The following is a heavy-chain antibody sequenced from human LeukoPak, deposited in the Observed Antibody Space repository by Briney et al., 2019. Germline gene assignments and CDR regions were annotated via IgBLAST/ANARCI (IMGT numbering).Heavy chain of an antibody. CDR3: ARGNGLPGRGYYYYYMDV. D-gene: IGHD3/OR15-3a*01. CDR2: IIPIFGTA. V-gene: IGHV1-69*05. J-gene: IGHJ6*03. CDR1: GGTFSSYA. Sequence: GASVKVSCKASGGTFSSYAISWVRQAPGQGLEWMGGIIPIFGTANYAQKFQGRVTITTDESTSTAYMELSSLRSEDTAVYYCARGNGLPGRGYYYYYMDVWGKGTTVTVSS.